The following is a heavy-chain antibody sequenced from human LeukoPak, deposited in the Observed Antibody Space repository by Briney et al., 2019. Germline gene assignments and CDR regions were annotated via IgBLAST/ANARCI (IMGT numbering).Heavy chain of an antibody. J-gene: IGHJ5*02. V-gene: IGHV3-23*01. CDR3: AKTGAYYDISPSPRFDP. Sequence: GGSLRLSCAASGFTFSSYAMSWVRQAPGKGLEWVSTISGSGDATYYADSVKGRFTIPRDNSKNTLYLQMNSLRAEDTAVYSCAKTGAYYDISPSPRFDPWGQGTLVTVSS. CDR2: ISGSGDAT. CDR1: GFTFSSYA. D-gene: IGHD3-9*01.